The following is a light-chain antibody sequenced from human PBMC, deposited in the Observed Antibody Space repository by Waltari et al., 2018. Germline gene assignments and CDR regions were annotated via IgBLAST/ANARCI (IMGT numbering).Light chain of an antibody. V-gene: IGLV3-25*03. CDR2: KDS. J-gene: IGLJ2*01. Sequence: SYELTQPPSVSVSPGQTARITCSGDALPKQYAYWYPQKPGQATVVVIYKDSERPSGNPERFSGCSSGTTVTVTISGVQAEDEADYYCQSADSSGTYVVFGGGTKLTVL. CDR3: QSADSSGTYVV. CDR1: ALPKQY.